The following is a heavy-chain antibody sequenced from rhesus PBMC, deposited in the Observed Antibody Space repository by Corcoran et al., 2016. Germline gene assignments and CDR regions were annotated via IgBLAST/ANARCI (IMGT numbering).Heavy chain of an antibody. J-gene: IGHJ4*01. Sequence: QVQLVQSGAEVKKPGSSVKVSCKASGYTFTDYHMHWVRQSPRQGLEWMGCINPYNGNTKYAQQFQGRVTMTRDTSTSTAYMELSSLRSEDTAVYYCAREGVYTVTMFDYWGQGVLVTVSS. CDR2: INPYNGNT. CDR3: AREGVYTVTMFDY. V-gene: IGHV1S2*01. D-gene: IGHD4-23*01. CDR1: GYTFTDYH.